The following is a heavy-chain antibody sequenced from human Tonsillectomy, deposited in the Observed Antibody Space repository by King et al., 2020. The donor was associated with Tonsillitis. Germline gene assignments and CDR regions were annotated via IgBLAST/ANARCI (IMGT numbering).Heavy chain of an antibody. V-gene: IGHV4-39*01. Sequence: LQLQESGPGVVKPSETLSLTCTVSGCSMSSRDPYWAWIRQPPGKGLEWVGYMYYWGTIFSNPSFNRRITISGGASENRFSLKLSSVTAADTAVYFCARYVSGTFDYWGQGALVTVSS. D-gene: IGHD1-26*01. CDR3: ARYVSGTFDY. CDR1: GCSMSSRDPY. J-gene: IGHJ4*02. CDR2: MYYWGTI.